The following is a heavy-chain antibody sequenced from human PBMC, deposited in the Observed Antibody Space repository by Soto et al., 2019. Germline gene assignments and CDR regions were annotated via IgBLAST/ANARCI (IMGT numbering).Heavy chain of an antibody. CDR1: GVSISNSSYY. V-gene: IGHV4-39*01. CDR3: ARHPYNVFLWFGELLGSFDI. Sequence: SETLSLTCTVSGVSISNSSYYWGRLPQPPGKGLEGSGRSNNDGGTYYNPALKNRGTISLETSKNHISLKLSTVPAADTTVYYCARHPYNVFLWFGELLGSFDIWGQGTMVTVSS. CDR2: SNNDGGT. J-gene: IGHJ3*02. D-gene: IGHD3-10*01.